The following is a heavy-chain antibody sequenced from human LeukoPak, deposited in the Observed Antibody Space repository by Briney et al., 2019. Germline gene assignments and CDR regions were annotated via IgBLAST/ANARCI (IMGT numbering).Heavy chain of an antibody. J-gene: IGHJ3*02. CDR2: VYHSGSS. V-gene: IGHV4-30-2*05. D-gene: IGHD4-17*01. CDR1: GGSISSGGDY. CDR3: ARTHDYGDYEAPDAFDI. Sequence: SETLSLTCTVSGGSISSGGDYWSWIRQPPGKGLEWIGYVYHSGSSYYNPSLKSRVTISVDTSKNQFSLKLSSVTAADTAVYYCARTHDYGDYEAPDAFDIWGQGTMVTVSS.